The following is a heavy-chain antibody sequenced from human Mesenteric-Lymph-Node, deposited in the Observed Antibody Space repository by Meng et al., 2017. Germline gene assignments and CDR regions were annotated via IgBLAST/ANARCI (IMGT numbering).Heavy chain of an antibody. Sequence: GESLKISCAASGFTFSGSAMHWVRQASGKGLEWVGRIRSKANSYATAYAAAVKGRFTISRDDSRNTAYLQMNSLKTEDTAVYYCTRLRDYYDRSDYYVFDYWGQGTLVTVSS. D-gene: IGHD3-22*01. CDR3: TRLRDYYDRSDYYVFDY. V-gene: IGHV3-73*01. CDR2: IRSKANSYAT. CDR1: GFTFSGSA. J-gene: IGHJ4*02.